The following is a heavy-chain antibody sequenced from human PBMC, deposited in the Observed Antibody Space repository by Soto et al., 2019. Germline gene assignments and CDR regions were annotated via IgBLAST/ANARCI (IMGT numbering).Heavy chain of an antibody. J-gene: IGHJ4*02. CDR1: GGTFSSYA. CDR3: AATLDWGSYDFGGYPS. Sequence: SVKVSCTASGGTFSSYAISWVRQAPGQGLEWIGWIVAASGKTDYSQIFQERVTITRDMSTSTAYMELSSLSSEDTAVYYCAATLDWGSYDFGGYPSWGQGTLVTVSS. V-gene: IGHV1-58*02. CDR2: IVAASGKT. D-gene: IGHD3-22*01.